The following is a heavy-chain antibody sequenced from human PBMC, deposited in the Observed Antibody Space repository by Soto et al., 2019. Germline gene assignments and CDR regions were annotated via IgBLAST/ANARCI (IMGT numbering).Heavy chain of an antibody. Sequence: QVQLVESGGGLVKPGGSLRLSCAASGFPFSAYYMTWLRQAPGKGPEWLSYINNGGDTIFYADSVKGRFTVSRDNANNFVYLQMNSLRADDTAIYYCATLTAPSDYWGQGTLVTVSS. D-gene: IGHD2-21*02. CDR2: INNGGDTI. J-gene: IGHJ4*02. CDR1: GFPFSAYY. CDR3: ATLTAPSDY. V-gene: IGHV3-11*01.